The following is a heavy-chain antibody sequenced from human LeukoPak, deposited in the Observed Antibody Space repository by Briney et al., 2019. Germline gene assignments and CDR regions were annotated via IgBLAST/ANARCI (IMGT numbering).Heavy chain of an antibody. J-gene: IGHJ4*02. V-gene: IGHV4-61*02. CDR3: ARLAVAAAADY. D-gene: IGHD6-13*01. CDR2: IYTSGST. CDR1: GGSISSGSYY. Sequence: PSETLSLTCTVSGGSISSGSYYWSWIRQPAGKGLEWIGRIYTSGSTNYNPSLKSRVTISVDTSKNQFSLKLRSVTAADTAVYYCARLAVAAAADYWGQGTLVTVSS.